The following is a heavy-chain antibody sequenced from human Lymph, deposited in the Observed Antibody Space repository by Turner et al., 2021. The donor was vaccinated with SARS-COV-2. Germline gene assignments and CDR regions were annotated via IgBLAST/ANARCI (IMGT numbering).Heavy chain of an antibody. J-gene: IGHJ4*02. D-gene: IGHD1-26*01. CDR1: GFTFDDYA. CDR3: AKDLAGTYYSSFDY. Sequence: VQLVESGGGLVQPGRSLRLSCAASGFTFDDYAMHWVRQAPGKGLEWVSGINWSGGSIAYADSVKGRFTISRDNPKNSLYLQMNSLRAEDTAFYYCAKDLAGTYYSSFDYWGQGTLVTVSS. CDR2: INWSGGSI. V-gene: IGHV3-9*01.